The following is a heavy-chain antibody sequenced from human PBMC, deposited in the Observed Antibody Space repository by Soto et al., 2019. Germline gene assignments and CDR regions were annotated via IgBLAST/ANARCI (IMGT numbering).Heavy chain of an antibody. J-gene: IGHJ3*02. CDR2: ISGSGGST. D-gene: IGHD6-19*01. V-gene: IGHV3-23*01. Sequence: GGSLRLSCAASGFTFSSYAMSWVRQAPGKGLERVSAISGSGGSTYYADSVKGRFTISRDNSKNTLYLQMNSLRAEDTAVYYCAKVPPAVAGTEDAFDIWGQGTMVTVSS. CDR3: AKVPPAVAGTEDAFDI. CDR1: GFTFSSYA.